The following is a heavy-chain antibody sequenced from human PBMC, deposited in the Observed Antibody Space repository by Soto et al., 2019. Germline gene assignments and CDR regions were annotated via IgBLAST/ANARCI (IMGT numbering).Heavy chain of an antibody. J-gene: IGHJ4*02. D-gene: IGHD4-17*01. V-gene: IGHV1-46*01. CDR1: GYTFTSYY. CDR2: INPSGGST. CDR3: AILHAPYGDYPEMGDYFDY. Sequence: GASVKVSCKASGYTFTSYYMHWVRQAPGQGLEWMGIINPSGGSTSYAQKFQGRVTMTRDTSTSTVYMELSSLRSEDTAVYYCAILHAPYGDYPEMGDYFDYWGQGTLVTVSS.